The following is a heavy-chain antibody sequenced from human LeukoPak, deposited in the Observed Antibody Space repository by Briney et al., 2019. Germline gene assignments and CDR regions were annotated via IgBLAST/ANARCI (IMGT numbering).Heavy chain of an antibody. CDR1: GYTFINYD. CDR2: MDPKSGNT. J-gene: IGHJ5*02. V-gene: IGHV1-8*01. CDR3: ARPPRSSDWYLNYFDP. D-gene: IGHD6-19*01. Sequence: ASVKVSCKASGYTFINYDINWVRQATGQGLEWMAWMDPKSGNTGYSRKFQDRVFLTLNTSTNTAYMELSGLRSGDTAIYYCARPPRSSDWYLNYFDPWGQGTLVTVSS.